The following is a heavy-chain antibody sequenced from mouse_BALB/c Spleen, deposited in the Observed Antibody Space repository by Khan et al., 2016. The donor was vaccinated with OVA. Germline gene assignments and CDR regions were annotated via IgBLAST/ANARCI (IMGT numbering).Heavy chain of an antibody. D-gene: IGHD2-4*01. J-gene: IGHJ2*01. Sequence: VQLKESGTVLVRPGASVKMSCKASGYSFTSYWMHWVKQRPGQGLEWIGAIYPGNSDTRYNQKFKGKAKLTADKSASTAYMELSSLTNEDSAVYYCASSYDSYDFDYWGQGTTLTVSS. V-gene: IGHV1-5*01. CDR3: ASSYDSYDFDY. CDR2: IYPGNSDT. CDR1: GYSFTSYW.